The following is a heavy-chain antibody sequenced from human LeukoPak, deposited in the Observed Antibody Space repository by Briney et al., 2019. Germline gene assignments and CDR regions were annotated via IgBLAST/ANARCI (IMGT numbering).Heavy chain of an antibody. CDR3: ARVAYYYDSAGLYLNYFYGMDV. CDR2: INPNSGGT. J-gene: IGHJ6*02. V-gene: IGHV1-2*02. Sequence: ASVKVSCKASGYIFTTYYMHWVRQAPGQGLEWMGWINPNSGGTNYAQKFQGRVTMTRDTSISTAYMELSSLRSEDTAVYYCARVAYYYDSAGLYLNYFYGMDVWGQGTTVTVSS. D-gene: IGHD3-22*01. CDR1: GYIFTTYY.